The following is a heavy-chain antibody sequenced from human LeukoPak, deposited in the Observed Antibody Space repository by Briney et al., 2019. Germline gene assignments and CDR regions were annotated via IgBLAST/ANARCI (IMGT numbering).Heavy chain of an antibody. CDR3: ARFMMTTRGFDY. CDR1: GFTFSSYE. Sequence: PGGSLRLSCAASGFTFSSYEMNWVRQAPGKGLEWVSYIGASSGTLYYADSVKGRFTISRDNTKNSLFLHMNSLREEDTAVYFCARFMMTTRGFDYWGQGTLLTVSS. D-gene: IGHD4-17*01. J-gene: IGHJ4*02. V-gene: IGHV3-48*03. CDR2: IGASSGTL.